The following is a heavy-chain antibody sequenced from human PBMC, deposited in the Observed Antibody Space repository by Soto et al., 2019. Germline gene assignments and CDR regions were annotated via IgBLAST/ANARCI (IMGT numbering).Heavy chain of an antibody. CDR3: ARDRDDIGMVDAFEF. V-gene: IGHV3-23*01. J-gene: IGHJ3*01. CDR1: GFTLSSYA. CDR2: ISGSGCTT. D-gene: IGHD2-15*01. Sequence: EMQLLESGGDLVQPGGSLRLSCVASGFTLSSYAMTWVRQAPGKGLEYVSSISGSGCTTYDADSMKGRFTISRDNSKNTLYLQMNGLTSEDTAVYYCARDRDDIGMVDAFEFWCQGTMVTVSS.